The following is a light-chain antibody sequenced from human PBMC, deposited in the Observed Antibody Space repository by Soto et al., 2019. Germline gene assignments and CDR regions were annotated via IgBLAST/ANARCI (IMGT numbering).Light chain of an antibody. CDR3: QQYYTNSWS. J-gene: IGKJ1*01. CDR1: QSVLYSPNNKNY. Sequence: DIVMTQSPDSLAVSLGERATINCKSSQSVLYSPNNKNYLAWYQHKPGQPPKMLIYWASIRESGVPDRFSGSGSGTAFTLTISSLQSEDVAVYYCQQYYTNSWSFGQGTKVEIK. CDR2: WAS. V-gene: IGKV4-1*01.